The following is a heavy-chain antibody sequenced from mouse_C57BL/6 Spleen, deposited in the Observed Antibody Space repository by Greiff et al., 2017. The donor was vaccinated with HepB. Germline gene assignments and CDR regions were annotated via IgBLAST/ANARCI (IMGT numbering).Heavy chain of an antibody. CDR1: GYSITSGYY. CDR2: ISYDGSN. V-gene: IGHV3-6*01. Sequence: ESGPGLVKPSQSLSLTCSVTGYSITSGYYWNWIRQFPGNKLEWMGYISYDGSNNYNPSLKNRISITRDTSKIQFFLKLNSVTTEDTATYYGAWITTVVARDYYAMDYWGQGTSVTVSS. D-gene: IGHD1-1*01. CDR3: AWITTVVARDYYAMDY. J-gene: IGHJ4*01.